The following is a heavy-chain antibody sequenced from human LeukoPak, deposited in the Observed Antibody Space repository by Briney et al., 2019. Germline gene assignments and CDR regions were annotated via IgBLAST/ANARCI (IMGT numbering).Heavy chain of an antibody. D-gene: IGHD3-10*01. V-gene: IGHV4-30-4*01. CDR2: IYYSGST. Sequence: SETLSLTCTVSGGSISSGDYYWSWIRQPPGKVLEWIGYIYYSGSTYYNPSLKSRVTISVDTSKNQFSLKLSSVTAADTAVYYCARSTYGSGLLDYWGQGTLVTVSS. J-gene: IGHJ4*02. CDR3: ARSTYGSGLLDY. CDR1: GGSISSGDYY.